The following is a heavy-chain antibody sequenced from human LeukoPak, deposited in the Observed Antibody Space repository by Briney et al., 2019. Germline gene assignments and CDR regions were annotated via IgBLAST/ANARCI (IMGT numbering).Heavy chain of an antibody. CDR1: GFTFRSYG. D-gene: IGHD1-26*01. V-gene: IGHV3-30*03. Sequence: RGSLRLSCAASGFTFRSYGMHWVRQAPGKGLEWVAVIPYDGSYQYYGDSVKGRFSISRDNSKNTLYLQMNSLRPDDTAIYYCARDTPWEWGQGTLVTVSS. CDR3: ARDTPWE. J-gene: IGHJ4*02. CDR2: IPYDGSYQ.